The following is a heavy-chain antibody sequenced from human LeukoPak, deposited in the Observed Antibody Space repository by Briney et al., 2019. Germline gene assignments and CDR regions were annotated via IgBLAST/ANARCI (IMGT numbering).Heavy chain of an antibody. D-gene: IGHD2-15*01. Sequence: ASVKVSCTASGYTFTAYYVHWGREAPGQGLEWMGWIHPNSGGTKYAQNFQGRVTMTRDTSSSTAYMELSSLTSDDTAVYYCARGDIYWDYWGQGTQVTVSS. J-gene: IGHJ4*02. CDR2: IHPNSGGT. CDR1: GYTFTAYY. CDR3: ARGDIYWDY. V-gene: IGHV1-2*02.